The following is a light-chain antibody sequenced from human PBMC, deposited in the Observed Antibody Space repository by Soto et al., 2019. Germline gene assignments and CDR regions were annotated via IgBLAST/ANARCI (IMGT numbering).Light chain of an antibody. Sequence: QSVLPQPPSAPGTPGQRVTISCFGSSSNIGSNTVNWYQQLPGTAPKLPIYSNNQRPSGVPDRFSGSKSGTSASLAISGLQSEDEDDYYCAAWDDSLNGPVFGGGTKLTVL. CDR1: SSNIGSNT. CDR3: AAWDDSLNGPV. V-gene: IGLV1-44*01. CDR2: SNN. J-gene: IGLJ2*01.